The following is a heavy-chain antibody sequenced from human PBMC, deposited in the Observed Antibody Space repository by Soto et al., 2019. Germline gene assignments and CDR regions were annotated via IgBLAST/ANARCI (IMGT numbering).Heavy chain of an antibody. J-gene: IGHJ4*02. V-gene: IGHV3-30*18. Sequence: GGSLRLSCAASGFTFSSYGMYWVRQAPGKGLEWVAAISYDGSNKYYADSVKGRFTISRDNSKNTLYLQMNSLRAEDMAVYYCAKDLSGSYPLGSFDYWGQGTLVTVS. CDR3: AKDLSGSYPLGSFDY. CDR2: ISYDGSNK. CDR1: GFTFSSYG. D-gene: IGHD1-26*01.